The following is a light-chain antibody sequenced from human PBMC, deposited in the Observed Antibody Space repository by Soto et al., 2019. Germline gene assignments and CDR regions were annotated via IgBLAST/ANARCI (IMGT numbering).Light chain of an antibody. V-gene: IGLV2-14*03. CDR3: SSYTSSTTDV. Sequence: QSVLNQPASVSGSPGQSITISCTGTSSDVGGYNYVSWYQQHPGKAPKLMIYDVNDRPSGVSHRFSGSKSGNTASLSISGLQAEDEADYYCSSYTSSTTDVFGTGTKVTVL. CDR1: SSDVGGYNY. J-gene: IGLJ1*01. CDR2: DVN.